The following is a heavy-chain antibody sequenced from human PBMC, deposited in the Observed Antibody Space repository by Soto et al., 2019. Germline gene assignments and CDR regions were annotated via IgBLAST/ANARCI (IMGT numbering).Heavy chain of an antibody. V-gene: IGHV3-23*01. Sequence: GGSLRLSCAASGFTFSSYAMSWVRQAPGKGLEWVSAISGSGGSTYYADSVKGRFTISRDNSKNTLYLQMNSLRAEDTAVYYCAKDLRGDYPYYYYGMDVWGQGTTVTVSS. CDR1: GFTFSSYA. D-gene: IGHD4-17*01. CDR3: AKDLRGDYPYYYYGMDV. CDR2: ISGSGGST. J-gene: IGHJ6*02.